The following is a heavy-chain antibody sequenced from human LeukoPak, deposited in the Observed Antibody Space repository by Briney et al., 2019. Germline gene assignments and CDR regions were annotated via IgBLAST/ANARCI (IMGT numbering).Heavy chain of an antibody. V-gene: IGHV4-59*01. CDR2: IYSDGTT. CDR1: GASTTSYY. CDR3: ARDTRSYDTSGYYYFDY. J-gene: IGHJ4*02. Sequence: SETLSLTCSVSGASTTSYYWNWIRQAPGKGLEWIGYIYSDGTTSYSPSLRSRVTISIDTSRNQFSLKLSSVTAADAAVYYCARDTRSYDTSGYYYFDYWGQGALVTVPS. D-gene: IGHD3-22*01.